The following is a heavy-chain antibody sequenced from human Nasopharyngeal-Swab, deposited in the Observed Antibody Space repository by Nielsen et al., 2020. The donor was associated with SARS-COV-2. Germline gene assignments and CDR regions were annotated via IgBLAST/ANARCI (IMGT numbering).Heavy chain of an antibody. CDR2: IRETENEM. Sequence: GGSLRLSCVGSGFTFSDYYMSWIRQAPGKGPEWVAHIRETENEMYYVDSMKGRFTISRDNAKNSVYLQVDSLRVEDTAVYYCARGHYGLDVWGQGTTVTVSS. CDR3: ARGHYGLDV. J-gene: IGHJ6*02. CDR1: GFTFSDYY. V-gene: IGHV3-7*03.